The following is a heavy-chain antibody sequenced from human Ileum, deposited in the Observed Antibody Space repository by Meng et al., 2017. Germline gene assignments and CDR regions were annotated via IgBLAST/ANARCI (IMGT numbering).Heavy chain of an antibody. CDR2: VFYTGGT. Sequence: VQLQQWGAGLLKPSETLSLTCAVYGGSFNNDYWNWLRQPPGKGLEWIGEVFYTGGTKYNPSLQSRVTISIDTSKKQLSLNLTSATAADTALYYCVTGTLRGGVDWGQGILVTVSS. CDR3: VTGTLRGGVD. V-gene: IGHV4-34*12. CDR1: GGSFNNDY. J-gene: IGHJ4*02. D-gene: IGHD3-10*01.